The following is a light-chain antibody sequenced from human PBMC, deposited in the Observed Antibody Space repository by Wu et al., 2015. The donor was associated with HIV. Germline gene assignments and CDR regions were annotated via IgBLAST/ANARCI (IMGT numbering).Light chain of an antibody. Sequence: EIVMTQSPATLSVSPGERATLSCRASQSVSSNLAWYQQKPGQAPRLLIYGASTRATGIPARFSASGSGTEFSLTISSMQSEDFALYYCQQYYNWPPVTFGGGTKVEIK. CDR3: QQYYNWPPVT. J-gene: IGKJ4*01. V-gene: IGKV3-15*01. CDR2: GAS. CDR1: QSVSSN.